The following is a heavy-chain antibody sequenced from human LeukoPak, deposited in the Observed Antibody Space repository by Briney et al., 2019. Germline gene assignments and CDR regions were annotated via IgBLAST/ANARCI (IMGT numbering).Heavy chain of an antibody. V-gene: IGHV4-34*01. CDR3: ARDRGPVYCSGGSCSDNFDY. D-gene: IGHD2-15*01. J-gene: IGHJ4*02. CDR2: INHSGST. Sequence: SETLSLTCAVYGGSFSGYYWSWIRQPPGKGLEWIGEINHSGSTNYDPSLKSRVTISVDTSKSQFSLKLSSVTAADTAVYYCARDRGPVYCSGGSCSDNFDYWGQGTLVTVSS. CDR1: GGSFSGYY.